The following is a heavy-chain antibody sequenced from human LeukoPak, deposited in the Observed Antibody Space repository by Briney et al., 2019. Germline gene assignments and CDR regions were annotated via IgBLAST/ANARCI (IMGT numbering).Heavy chain of an antibody. J-gene: IGHJ4*02. Sequence: PGGSLRLSCAASGFTFSSYWMSWVRQAPGKGLEWVANIKQDGSEKYYVDSVKGRFTISRDNAKNSLYLQMNSPRAEDTAVYYCARGGEMATTSIDYWGQGTLVTVSS. CDR1: GFTFSSYW. CDR3: ARGGEMATTSIDY. V-gene: IGHV3-7*01. CDR2: IKQDGSEK. D-gene: IGHD5-24*01.